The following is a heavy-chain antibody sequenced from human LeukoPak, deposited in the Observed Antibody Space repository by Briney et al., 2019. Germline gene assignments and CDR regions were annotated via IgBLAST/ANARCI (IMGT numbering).Heavy chain of an antibody. V-gene: IGHV3-30*09. Sequence: PGGSLRLSCAASGFPFSSYAMSWVRQAPGKGLEWVAVISYDGTNKWYADSVQGRFAISRDNSKNTLYLQMNSLRPEDTAVYYCARDRLLITVAGTVDQWGRGTLVTVSS. CDR2: ISYDGTNK. CDR1: GFPFSSYA. D-gene: IGHD6-19*01. CDR3: ARDRLLITVAGTVDQ. J-gene: IGHJ4*02.